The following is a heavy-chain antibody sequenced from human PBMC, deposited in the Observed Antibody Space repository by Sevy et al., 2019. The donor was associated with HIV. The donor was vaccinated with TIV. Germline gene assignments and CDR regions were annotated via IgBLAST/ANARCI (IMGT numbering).Heavy chain of an antibody. V-gene: IGHV3-30*18. CDR3: AKLDYDILTGNPDY. CDR2: ISFDGSKK. J-gene: IGHJ4*02. CDR1: GFTFNFHG. D-gene: IGHD3-9*01. Sequence: GGSLRLSCAASGFTFNFHGMHWVRQAPGKGLEWVAVISFDGSKKYYGDSVKGRFTISRDNSKNTLYLAMSSLSPEDTAVYYCAKLDYDILTGNPDYWGQGTLVTVSS.